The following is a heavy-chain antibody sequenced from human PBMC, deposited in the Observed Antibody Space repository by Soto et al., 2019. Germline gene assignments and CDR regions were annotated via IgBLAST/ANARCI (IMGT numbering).Heavy chain of an antibody. Sequence: GGSLRLSCAASGFTFSSYAMHWVRQAPGKGLEWVAVISYDGSNKYYADSVKGRFTISRDNSKNTLYLQMNSLRAEDTAVYYCARETTYDLLFDYWGQGTLVTVSS. V-gene: IGHV3-30-3*01. CDR3: ARETTYDLLFDY. CDR1: GFTFSSYA. D-gene: IGHD3-3*01. J-gene: IGHJ4*02. CDR2: ISYDGSNK.